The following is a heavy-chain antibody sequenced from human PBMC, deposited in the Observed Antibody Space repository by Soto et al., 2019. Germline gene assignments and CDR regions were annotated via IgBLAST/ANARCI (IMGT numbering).Heavy chain of an antibody. J-gene: IGHJ5*02. CDR2: IYQSGVT. V-gene: IGHV4-30-2*01. CDR3: AGMPYTSGLRFDP. Sequence: SETLSLTCNMSGDSYSISTYSWSWIRQPPGKALQWIGFIYQSGVTSYNPSLASRVSISLDRSNNQCSLKLKSVTAADTAVYFCAGMPYTSGLRFDPWGPGTLVTVAS. CDR1: GDSYSISTYS. D-gene: IGHD6-19*01.